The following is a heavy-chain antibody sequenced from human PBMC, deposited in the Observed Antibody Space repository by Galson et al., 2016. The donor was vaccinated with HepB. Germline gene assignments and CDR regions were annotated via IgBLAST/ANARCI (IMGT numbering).Heavy chain of an antibody. J-gene: IGHJ4*02. V-gene: IGHV3-23*01. CDR2: ITGSGAGT. D-gene: IGHD5-18*01. CDR3: AKISVQYSYHYWGFDY. CDR1: GLTFSNYA. Sequence: SLRLSCAGSGLTFSNYAMTWVRRSPGKGLEWVSTITGSGAGTYYADSAKGRFTVSRDNSKNSLYLQMNSLRAEDTAVYYCAKISVQYSYHYWGFDYWGQGTLVTVSS.